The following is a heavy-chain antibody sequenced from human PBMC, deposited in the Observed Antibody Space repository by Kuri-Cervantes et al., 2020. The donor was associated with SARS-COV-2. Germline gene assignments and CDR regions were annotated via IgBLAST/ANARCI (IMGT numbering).Heavy chain of an antibody. Sequence: GGSLRLSCAASGFNFSRTDMHWVRQAPGKGLEWVSSISSSSSYIYYADSVKGRFTISRDNAKNSLYLQMNSLRAEDTAVYYCASEDSGSYFRGRGMFDPWGQGTLVTVSS. J-gene: IGHJ5*02. D-gene: IGHD1-26*01. CDR1: GFNFSRTD. V-gene: IGHV3-21*01. CDR2: ISSSSSYI. CDR3: ASEDSGSYFRGRGMFDP.